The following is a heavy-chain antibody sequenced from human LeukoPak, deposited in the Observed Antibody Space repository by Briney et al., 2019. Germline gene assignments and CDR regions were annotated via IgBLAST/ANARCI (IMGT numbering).Heavy chain of an antibody. V-gene: IGHV3-30*04. J-gene: IGHJ4*02. CDR2: ISYDGSNK. CDR3: ARDTETWDYFDY. Sequence: GRSLRLSCAASGFTFSSYAMHWVRQAPGKGLEWVAVISYDGSNKYYADSVKGRFTISRDNSKNTLYLQMNSLRAGDTAVYYCARDTETWDYFDYWGQGTLVTVSS. D-gene: IGHD3-16*01. CDR1: GFTFSSYA.